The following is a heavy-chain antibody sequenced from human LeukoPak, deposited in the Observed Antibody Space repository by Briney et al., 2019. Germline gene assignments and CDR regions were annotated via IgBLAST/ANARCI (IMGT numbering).Heavy chain of an antibody. V-gene: IGHV1-58*02. CDR1: GFTFTSSA. CDR2: IVVGSGNT. J-gene: IGHJ6*02. Sequence: GASVKLSCKASGFTFTSSAIQWVRQARGQRLEWIGWIVVGSGNTNYAQKFQERVTITRDMSTSKAYMELSSLRYEDTAVYYCAASSKNIWATKYGMDVWGQGTTVTVSS. CDR3: AASSKNIWATKYGMDV. D-gene: IGHD2/OR15-2a*01.